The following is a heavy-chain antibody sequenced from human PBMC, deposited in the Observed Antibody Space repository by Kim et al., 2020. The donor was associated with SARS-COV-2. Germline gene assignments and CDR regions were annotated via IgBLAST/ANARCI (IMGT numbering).Heavy chain of an antibody. V-gene: IGHV3-11*01. Sequence: KGRFTNSRDNAKNSLYLQMNSLRAEDTAVYYCARDRVAVAGAYYYYGMDVWGQGTTVTVSS. J-gene: IGHJ6*02. D-gene: IGHD6-19*01. CDR3: ARDRVAVAGAYYYYGMDV.